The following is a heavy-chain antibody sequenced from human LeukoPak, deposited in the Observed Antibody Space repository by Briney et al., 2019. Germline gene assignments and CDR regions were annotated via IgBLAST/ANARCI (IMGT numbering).Heavy chain of an antibody. CDR2: INDDGSDT. V-gene: IGHV3-74*01. J-gene: IGHJ6*03. D-gene: IGHD3-16*01. CDR1: GFTFKLYW. CDR3: ARDNAFGDYYYMDV. Sequence: GGSLRLSCAASGFTFKLYWMHWVRQVPGRGPVWVSRINDDGSDTIYADSVRGRFTISRDDAKNTLYLQMNNLRAEDTAVYYCARDNAFGDYYYMDVWGKGTTVTVSS.